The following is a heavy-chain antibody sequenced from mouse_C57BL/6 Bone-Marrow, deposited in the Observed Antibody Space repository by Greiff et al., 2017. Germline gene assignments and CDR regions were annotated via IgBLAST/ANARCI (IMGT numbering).Heavy chain of an antibody. CDR3: ARHALRYYYAMDY. V-gene: IGHV5-6*01. Sequence: EVMLVESGGDLVKPGGSLKLSCAASGFTFSSYGMSWVRQTPDKRLEWVATISSGGSYTYYPASVKGRFTISRDNAKNTLYLQMSSLKSEDTAMXYCARHALRYYYAMDYWGQGTSVTVSS. CDR1: GFTFSSYG. D-gene: IGHD1-1*01. CDR2: ISSGGSYT. J-gene: IGHJ4*01.